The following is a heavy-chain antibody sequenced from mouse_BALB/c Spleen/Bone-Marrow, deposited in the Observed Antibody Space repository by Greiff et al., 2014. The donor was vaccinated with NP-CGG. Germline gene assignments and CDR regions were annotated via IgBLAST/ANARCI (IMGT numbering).Heavy chain of an antibody. CDR2: IYPYNGGT. CDR3: VKTGFAY. V-gene: IGHV1S29*02. Sequence: VQLQQSGPELVKPGASVKISCKASGYTFTDYNMHRVKQSHGKSLEWIGYIYPYNGGTGYNQKFKSKATLTVDNSSSTAYMELRSLTSEDSAVYYCVKTGFAYWGQGTLVTVPA. J-gene: IGHJ3*01. CDR1: GYTFTDYN.